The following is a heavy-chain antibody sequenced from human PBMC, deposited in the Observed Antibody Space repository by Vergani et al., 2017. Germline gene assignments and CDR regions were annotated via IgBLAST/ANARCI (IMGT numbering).Heavy chain of an antibody. CDR2: ISWDGGST. V-gene: IGHV3-43D*03. CDR1: GFTFDDYA. D-gene: IGHD6-13*01. J-gene: IGHJ4*02. CDR3: AKDKGIAAAGTIIDY. Sequence: EVQLVESGGVVVQPGGSLRLSCAASGFTFDDYAMHWVRQAPGKGLEWVSLISWDGGSTYYADYVKGRFTISRDNSKNSLYLQMNSLRAEDTALYYCAKDKGIAAAGTIIDYWGQGTLVTVSS.